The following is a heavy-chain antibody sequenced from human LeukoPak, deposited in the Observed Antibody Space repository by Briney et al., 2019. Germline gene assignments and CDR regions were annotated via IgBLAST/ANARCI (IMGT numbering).Heavy chain of an antibody. CDR1: GFTFSSYA. CDR2: ISYDGSNK. J-gene: IGHJ4*02. CDR3: ASGWGYNY. V-gene: IGHV3-30-3*01. D-gene: IGHD5-18*01. Sequence: GGSLRLSCAASGFTFSSYAMHWVRQAPGKGLEWVAVISYDGSNKYYADSVKGRFTISRDNSKNTLYLQMNSLRAEDTAVYYCASGWGYNYWGQGTLVTVSS.